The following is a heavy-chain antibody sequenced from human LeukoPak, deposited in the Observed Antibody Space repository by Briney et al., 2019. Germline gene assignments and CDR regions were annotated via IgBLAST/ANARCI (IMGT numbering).Heavy chain of an antibody. V-gene: IGHV4-59*01. CDR2: IYYSGST. J-gene: IGHJ4*02. Sequence: SETLSLTCTVSGGSISSYYWSWIRQPPGKGLEWIGYIYYSGSTNYNPSFKSRVTISVDTSKNQFSLKLSSVTAADTAIFYCARGNGGYAVYWGQGTLVTVSS. CDR1: GGSISSYY. CDR3: ARGNGGYAVY. D-gene: IGHD5-12*01.